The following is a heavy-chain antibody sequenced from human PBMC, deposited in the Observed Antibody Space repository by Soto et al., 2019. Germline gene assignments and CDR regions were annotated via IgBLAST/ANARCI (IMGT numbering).Heavy chain of an antibody. D-gene: IGHD3-3*01. CDR3: ATDKGGVDWWSGYFRANYYYCREG. J-gene: IGHJ6*02. Sequence: GASVKVSCKASGYILTGYYMHWVRQAPGQGLEWMGGINPNSGGTNYAQKFQGWVTMTRDTSISTAYMELSRLRYDDTAVYYCATDKGGVDWWSGYFRANYYYCREGWGQGTTVRVCS. CDR1: GYILTGYY. CDR2: INPNSGGT. V-gene: IGHV1-2*04.